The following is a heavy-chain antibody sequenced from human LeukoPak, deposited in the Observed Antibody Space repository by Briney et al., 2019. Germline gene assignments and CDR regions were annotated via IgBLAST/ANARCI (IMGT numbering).Heavy chain of an antibody. CDR3: ARGDRDGYNFDY. Sequence: SVKVSCKASGGTFSSYAISWVRQAPGQGLEWMGGIIPIFGTANYAQKFQGRVTITTDESTSTAYMELSSLRSEDTAVYYCARGDRDGYNFDYWGQGTLVTVSS. V-gene: IGHV1-69*05. CDR1: GGTFSSYA. J-gene: IGHJ4*02. D-gene: IGHD5-24*01. CDR2: IIPIFGTA.